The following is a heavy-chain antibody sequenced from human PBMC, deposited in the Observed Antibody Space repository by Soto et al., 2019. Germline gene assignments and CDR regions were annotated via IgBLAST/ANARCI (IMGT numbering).Heavy chain of an antibody. CDR2: INPSGGST. J-gene: IGHJ4*02. Sequence: ASVKVSCKASGYTITSYYMHWVRQAPGQGLEWMGIINPSGGSTSYAQKFQGRVTMTRDTSTSTVYMELSSLRSEDTAVYYCARVTVVVTAFPGGIDYWGQGTLVTGST. D-gene: IGHD2-21*02. CDR3: ARVTVVVTAFPGGIDY. CDR1: GYTITSYY. V-gene: IGHV1-46*01.